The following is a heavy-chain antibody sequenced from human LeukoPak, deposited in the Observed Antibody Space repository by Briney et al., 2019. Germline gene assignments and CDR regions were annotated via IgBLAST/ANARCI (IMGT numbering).Heavy chain of an antibody. J-gene: IGHJ5*02. CDR2: ISWDGVNS. V-gene: IGHV3-43*01. CDR1: GFIFDNYT. CDR3: ARGITMVRSFSAWFDP. Sequence: GGSLRLSCAASGFIFDNYTMHWVRQAPGKGLEWVSLISWDGVNSYYADSVKGRFTISRDNRKNSLFLQMNSLRAEDTALYYCARGITMVRSFSAWFDPWGQGTLVTVSS. D-gene: IGHD3-10*01.